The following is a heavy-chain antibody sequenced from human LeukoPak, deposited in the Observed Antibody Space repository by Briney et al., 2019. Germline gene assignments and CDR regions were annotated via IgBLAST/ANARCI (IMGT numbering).Heavy chain of an antibody. CDR1: GYTFTSYD. V-gene: IGHV1-8*01. J-gene: IGHJ6*02. CDR3: ARGKGSSWYSHVYFFGAARDYYYYGMDV. D-gene: IGHD6-13*01. CDR2: MNPNSGNT. Sequence: VASVKVSCKASGYTFTSYDINWVRQATGQGLEWMGWMNPNSGNTGYAQKFQGRVTMTRNTSISTAYMELSSLRSEDTAVYYCARGKGSSWYSHVYFFGAARDYYYYGMDVWGQGTTVTVSS.